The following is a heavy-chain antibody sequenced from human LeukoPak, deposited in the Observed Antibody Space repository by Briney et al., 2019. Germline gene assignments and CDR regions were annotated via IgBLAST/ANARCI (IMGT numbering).Heavy chain of an antibody. CDR1: GGSFSGYY. V-gene: IGHV4-34*01. Sequence: SETLSLTCAVYGGSFSGYYWSWIRQPPGKGLEWIGEINNSGSTNYNPSLKSRVTISVDTSKNQFSLKLSSVTAADTAVYYCAGVRFLEWLLNPSGYYYYYGMDVWGQGTTVTVSS. CDR3: AGVRFLEWLLNPSGYYYYYGMDV. D-gene: IGHD3-3*01. CDR2: INNSGST. J-gene: IGHJ6*02.